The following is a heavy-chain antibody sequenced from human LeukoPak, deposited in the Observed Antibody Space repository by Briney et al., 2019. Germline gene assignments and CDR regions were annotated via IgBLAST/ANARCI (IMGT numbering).Heavy chain of an antibody. Sequence: GGSLRLSCAASGFTFSSYTMSWVRQAPGKGLEWVSTITTSDGNTYYADSVKGRFTVSIDNSKNTLFLQMNRLRAEDTAVYYCAKDGGLWVSAHWGDSWGRGTLVTVSS. J-gene: IGHJ4*02. CDR3: AKDGGLWVSAHWGDS. CDR1: GFTFSSYT. CDR2: ITTSDGNT. D-gene: IGHD7-27*01. V-gene: IGHV3-23*01.